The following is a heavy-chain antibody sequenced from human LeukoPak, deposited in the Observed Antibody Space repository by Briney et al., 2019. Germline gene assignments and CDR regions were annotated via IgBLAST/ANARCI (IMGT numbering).Heavy chain of an antibody. CDR1: GFTFSSYS. Sequence: GGSLRLSCAASGFTFSSYSMNWVRQAPGKGLEWGSYISSSSSNIYYADSVKGRFTIPRDNAKNSLHLQMNSLRDEDTAVYYCARDFRYDFDYWGQGTLVTVSS. CDR3: ARDFRYDFDY. J-gene: IGHJ4*02. CDR2: ISSSSSNI. D-gene: IGHD5-12*01. V-gene: IGHV3-48*02.